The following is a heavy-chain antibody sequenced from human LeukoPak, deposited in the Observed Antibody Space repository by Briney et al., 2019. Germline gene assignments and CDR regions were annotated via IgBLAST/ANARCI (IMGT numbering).Heavy chain of an antibody. D-gene: IGHD2-21*02. CDR1: GGSFSGYY. CDR2: INHSGST. CDR3: ARDGSRGNLVTAPDF. V-gene: IGHV4-34*01. J-gene: IGHJ4*02. Sequence: NPSETLSLTCAVYGGSFSGYYWSWIRQPPGKGLEWVGEINHSGSTNYNPSLKSRVTISVDTSKNQFSLKLSSVTAADTAVYYCARDGSRGNLVTAPDFWGQGTLVTVSS.